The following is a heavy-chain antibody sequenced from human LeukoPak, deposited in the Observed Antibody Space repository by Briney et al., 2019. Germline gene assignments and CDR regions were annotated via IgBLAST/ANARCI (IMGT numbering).Heavy chain of an antibody. Sequence: GASVKVSCKASGYTFTDYHLHWVRQAPGQGLEWMGWINPNSGGTDYAQKFQGRVTMTRDTSISTAYMELSRLRSDDTAVYYCARLTYCDAFVREAFDIWGQGTTVTVSS. CDR1: GYTFTDYH. V-gene: IGHV1-2*02. CDR2: INPNSGGT. J-gene: IGHJ3*02. D-gene: IGHD3-22*01. CDR3: ARLTYCDAFVREAFDI.